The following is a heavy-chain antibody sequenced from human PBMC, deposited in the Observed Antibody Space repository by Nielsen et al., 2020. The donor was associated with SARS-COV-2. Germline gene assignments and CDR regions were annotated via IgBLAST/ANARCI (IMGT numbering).Heavy chain of an antibody. CDR3: ARSRGDSSGYYSNTHFDY. Sequence: GESLKISCAASGFTLSRYAMHWVRQAPGKGLEYVSAISSNGGSTYYANSVKGRFTISRDNAKNSLYLQMISLRVEDTAEYFCARSRGDSSGYYSNTHFDYWGQGIPVTVSS. D-gene: IGHD3-22*01. J-gene: IGHJ4*02. V-gene: IGHV3-64*01. CDR2: ISSNGGST. CDR1: GFTLSRYA.